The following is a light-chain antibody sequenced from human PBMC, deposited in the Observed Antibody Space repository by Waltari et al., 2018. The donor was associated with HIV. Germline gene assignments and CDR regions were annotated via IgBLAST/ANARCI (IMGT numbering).Light chain of an antibody. CDR3: VTWDDSLRCVV. CDR2: RND. Sequence: SVVTQPPPASGTPGQRVTLPCPGNTSNLGRYYVLWYQHPPGTAPQLLIHRNDQRPSGVPDQVSGATSGSSASLAISCLRSEDEADYYCVTWDDSLRCVVFGGGTRVAVL. V-gene: IGLV1-47*01. CDR1: TSNLGRYY. J-gene: IGLJ2*01.